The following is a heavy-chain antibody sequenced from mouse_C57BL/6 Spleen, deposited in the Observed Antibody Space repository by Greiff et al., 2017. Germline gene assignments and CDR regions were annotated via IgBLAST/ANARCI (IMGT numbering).Heavy chain of an antibody. CDR2: IWSDGST. CDR1: GFSLTSYG. J-gene: IGHJ4*01. V-gene: IGHV2-6-1*01. Sequence: QVQLQQSGPGLVAPSQSLSITCTVSGFSLTSYGVHWVRQPPGKGLEWLVVIWSDGSTTYNSALKSRLSISKDNSKSQVFLKMNSLQTDDTAMYYCARQGSNYDYYAMDYWGQGTSVTVSS. D-gene: IGHD2-5*01. CDR3: ARQGSNYDYYAMDY.